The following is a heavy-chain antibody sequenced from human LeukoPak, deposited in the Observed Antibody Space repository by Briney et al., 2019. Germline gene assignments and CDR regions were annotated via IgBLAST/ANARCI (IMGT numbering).Heavy chain of an antibody. D-gene: IGHD3-16*01. CDR2: IHDGSGDT. CDR3: ARDSLGGDY. CDR1: GFTFSSYA. Sequence: GGSLRLSCAASGFTFSSYAMSWVRQAPGKGLQWVSTIHDGSGDTYYADSVKGRFTISRDNSKNTLYLQMNSLRAEDTAVYYCARDSLGGDYWGQGTLVTVSS. J-gene: IGHJ4*02. V-gene: IGHV3-23*01.